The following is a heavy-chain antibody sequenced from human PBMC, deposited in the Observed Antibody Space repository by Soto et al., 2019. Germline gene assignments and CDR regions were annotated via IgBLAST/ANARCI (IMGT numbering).Heavy chain of an antibody. CDR2: IYHSGST. CDR1: GGPIISSNW. Sequence: PSETLSLTCAVSGGPIISSNWWSWVRQPPGKGLEWIGEIYHSGSTNYNPSLKSRVTISIDTSKNQFSLKLSSVTAADTAIYYCARDSLGKAVLGTGRSKNNWFDPWGQGTLVTVSS. V-gene: IGHV4-4*02. J-gene: IGHJ5*02. CDR3: ARDSLGKAVLGTGRSKNNWFDP. D-gene: IGHD6-19*01.